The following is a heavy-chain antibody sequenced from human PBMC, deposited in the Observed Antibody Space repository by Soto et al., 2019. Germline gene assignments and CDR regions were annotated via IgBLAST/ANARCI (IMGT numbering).Heavy chain of an antibody. D-gene: IGHD2-15*01. Sequence: GGSLRLSCIASGFTFSIYNMNWVRQAPGKGLEWVAMINRGASGTHYVDSVKGRFTISRDNAKNSLYLQMNSLRVEDTAVYYCATLDTAEIQTAAYWGQGTLVTVSS. V-gene: IGHV3-7*01. CDR1: GFTFSIYN. J-gene: IGHJ4*02. CDR2: INRGASGT. CDR3: ATLDTAEIQTAAY.